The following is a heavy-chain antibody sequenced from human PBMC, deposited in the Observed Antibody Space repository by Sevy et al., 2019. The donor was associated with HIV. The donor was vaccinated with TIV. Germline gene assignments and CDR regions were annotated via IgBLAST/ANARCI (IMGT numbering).Heavy chain of an antibody. D-gene: IGHD2-15*01. V-gene: IGHV3-72*01. CDR1: GFTFSDHY. CDR2: IRNRPNSYTT. J-gene: IGHJ6*03. CDR3: VRGPNCGVGGCQQISPYCLDV. Sequence: GSLRLSCAASGFTFSDHYVDWVRQAPGKGLEWVGRIRNRPNSYTTEYAASVKGRFTISRDDSRNSVYLQMNSLKTQVSAVYYCVRGPNCGVGGCQQISPYCLDVWGKGATVTVSS.